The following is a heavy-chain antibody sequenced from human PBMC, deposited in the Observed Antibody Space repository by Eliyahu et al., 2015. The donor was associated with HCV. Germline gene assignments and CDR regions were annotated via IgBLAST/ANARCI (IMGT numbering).Heavy chain of an antibody. V-gene: IGHV4-59*08. CDR3: ARHVHYWTGYYTDY. J-gene: IGHJ4*02. CDR2: IYYSGST. D-gene: IGHD3/OR15-3a*01. Sequence: SGPRLVQPSETLSLTCTVSGGSINNYYWSWIRQPPGKGLEWIGYIYYSGSTNYNPSLKSRVSISVXTXKNQFSLNLSSVTAADTAVYYCARHVHYWTGYYTDYWGXGTLXTXPS. CDR1: GGSINNYY.